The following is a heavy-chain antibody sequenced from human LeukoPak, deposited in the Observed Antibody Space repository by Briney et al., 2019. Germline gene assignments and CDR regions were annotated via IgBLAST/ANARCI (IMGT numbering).Heavy chain of an antibody. V-gene: IGHV1-2*02. CDR3: ARDSKVTGTSFDS. Sequence: ASVKVSCKASGYTFSGYYIHWVRQAPGQGLEWMGWINPYSGGTDYARKFQGRVTMTRDTSISTAYMELSRLRSDDTAVYYCARDSKVTGTSFDSWGQGTLVTVSS. J-gene: IGHJ4*02. CDR2: INPYSGGT. D-gene: IGHD2-21*02. CDR1: GYTFSGYY.